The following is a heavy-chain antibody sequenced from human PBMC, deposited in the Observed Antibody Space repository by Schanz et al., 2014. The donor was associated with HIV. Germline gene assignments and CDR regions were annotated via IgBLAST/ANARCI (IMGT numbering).Heavy chain of an antibody. CDR1: GGSFSGHY. V-gene: IGHV4-34*01. Sequence: QVQLQQWGAGLLKPSETLSLTCAVYGGSFSGHYWTWIRQPPGKGLEWIAEINHSGGTNYNPSLKSRLTISIDTSKGQFSLNVTSVTAADTAVYYCARGDFGGNSVDYWGRGTLVTVSS. J-gene: IGHJ4*02. CDR3: ARGDFGGNSVDY. D-gene: IGHD2-21*02. CDR2: INHSGGT.